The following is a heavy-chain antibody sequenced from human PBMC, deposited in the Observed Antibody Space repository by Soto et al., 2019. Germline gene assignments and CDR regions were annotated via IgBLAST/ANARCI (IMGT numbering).Heavy chain of an antibody. CDR3: ARANYFESSGPFDY. Sequence: SETLSLTCTVSGGSLISGAYYWSWIRQHPGKGLEWIGYIYYSGSTYYNPSLESRVTLSVDTSRMQFSLKVSSVTAADTAMYYCARANYFESSGPFDYWGPGTLVTVSS. J-gene: IGHJ4*02. CDR2: IYYSGST. CDR1: GGSLISGAYY. V-gene: IGHV4-31*03. D-gene: IGHD3-22*01.